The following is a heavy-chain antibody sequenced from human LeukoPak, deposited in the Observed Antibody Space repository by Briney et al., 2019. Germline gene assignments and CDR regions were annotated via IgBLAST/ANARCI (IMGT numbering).Heavy chain of an antibody. CDR3: AREKRYYDSSGPRGYFDY. D-gene: IGHD3-22*01. V-gene: IGHV3-11*01. Sequence: GGSLRLSCAASGFTFSDYYMSWIRQAPGKGLEWVSHIRGSGSTKIYADSVKGRFTISRDNAENSLYLQVNSLRAEDTAVYYCAREKRYYDSSGPRGYFDYWGQGTLVTVSS. J-gene: IGHJ4*02. CDR2: IRGSGSTK. CDR1: GFTFSDYY.